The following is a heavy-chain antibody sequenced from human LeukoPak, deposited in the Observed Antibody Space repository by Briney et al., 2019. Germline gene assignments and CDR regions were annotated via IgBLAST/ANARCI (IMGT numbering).Heavy chain of an antibody. CDR1: GGTFSSYA. Sequence: ASVKVSCKASGGTFSSYAISWVRQAPGQGLEWMGGIIPIFGTANYAQKLQGRVTMTTDTSTTTAYMELRSLRSDDTAVYYCARAACSGGSCYWFDPWGQGTLVTVSS. CDR2: IIPIFGTA. D-gene: IGHD2-15*01. J-gene: IGHJ5*02. V-gene: IGHV1-69*05. CDR3: ARAACSGGSCYWFDP.